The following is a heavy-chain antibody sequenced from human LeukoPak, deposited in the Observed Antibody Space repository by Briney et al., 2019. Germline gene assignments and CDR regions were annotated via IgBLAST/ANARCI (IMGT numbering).Heavy chain of an antibody. CDR3: ARQGGSSWYNWFDP. Sequence: PSETLSLTCTVSGGSISSSSYYWGWIRQPPGKGLGWIGSIYYSGSTYYNPSLKSRVTISVDTSKNQFSLELSSVTAADTAVYYCARQGGSSWYNWFDPWGQGTLVTVSS. CDR2: IYYSGST. J-gene: IGHJ5*02. V-gene: IGHV4-39*01. CDR1: GGSISSSSYY. D-gene: IGHD6-13*01.